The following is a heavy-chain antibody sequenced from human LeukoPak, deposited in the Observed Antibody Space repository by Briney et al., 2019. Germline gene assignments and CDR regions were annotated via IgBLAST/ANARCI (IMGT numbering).Heavy chain of an antibody. CDR2: IYYSGST. Sequence: SETLSLTCTVSGGSISSSSYYWGWIRQPPGKGPEWIGSIYYSGSTNYNPSLKSRVTISVDTSKNQFSLKLSSVTAADTAVYYCARGDRFVGLVDTAMVTGPIFNYWGQGTLVTVSS. CDR3: ARGDRFVGLVDTAMVTGPIFNY. D-gene: IGHD5-18*01. CDR1: GGSISSSSYY. J-gene: IGHJ4*02. V-gene: IGHV4-39*07.